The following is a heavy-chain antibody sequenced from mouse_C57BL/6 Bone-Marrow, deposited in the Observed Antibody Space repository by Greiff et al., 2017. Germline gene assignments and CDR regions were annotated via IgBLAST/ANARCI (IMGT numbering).Heavy chain of an antibody. D-gene: IGHD3-2*02. V-gene: IGHV1-15*01. Sequence: QVHVKQSGAELVRPGASVTLSCKASGYTFTDYEMHWVKQTPVHGLEWIGAIDPETGGTAYNQKFKGKAILTADKSSSTAYMELRSLTSEDSAVYYCTRDSSGGADWGQGTLVTVSA. CDR1: GYTFTDYE. CDR3: TRDSSGGAD. CDR2: IDPETGGT. J-gene: IGHJ3*01.